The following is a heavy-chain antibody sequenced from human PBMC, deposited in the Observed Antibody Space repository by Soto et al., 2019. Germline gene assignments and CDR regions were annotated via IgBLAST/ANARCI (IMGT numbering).Heavy chain of an antibody. V-gene: IGHV4-30-4*01. J-gene: IGHJ4*02. Sequence: TLSLTCTVSGGSTSSDNYWSWIRQPPGKGLEWIGHIYYSGNTDYNPSLKSRLAISIDTSKNQFSLKLSSVTAADTAVYFCAREGGESSDGLCYFDSWGQGSLVTVSS. CDR3: AREGGESSDGLCYFDS. D-gene: IGHD3-16*01. CDR1: GGSTSSDNY. CDR2: IYYSGNT.